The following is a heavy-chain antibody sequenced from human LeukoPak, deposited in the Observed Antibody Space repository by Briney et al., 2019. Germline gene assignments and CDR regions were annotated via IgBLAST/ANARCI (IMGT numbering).Heavy chain of an antibody. Sequence: PGGSLRLSCAASGFTFSSYAMSWVRQAPGEGLEWVSAISGSGGSTYYADSVKGRFTISRDNSKNTLYLQMNSLRAEDTAVYYCASDYYDSSGYRREFDYWGQGTLVTVSS. CDR3: ASDYYDSSGYRREFDY. CDR1: GFTFSSYA. J-gene: IGHJ4*02. CDR2: ISGSGGST. D-gene: IGHD3-22*01. V-gene: IGHV3-23*01.